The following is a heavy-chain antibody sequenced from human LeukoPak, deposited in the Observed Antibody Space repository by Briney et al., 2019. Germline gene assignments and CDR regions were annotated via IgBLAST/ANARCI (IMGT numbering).Heavy chain of an antibody. V-gene: IGHV1-69*13. CDR3: ARDGENYCSSTSCGWFDP. J-gene: IGHJ5*02. D-gene: IGHD2-2*01. CDR2: IIPILGTA. Sequence: SVKVSCKASGGTFSSYAISWVRQAPGQGLEWMGGIIPILGTANYAQKFQGRVTITADESTSTAYMELSSLRSEDTAVYYCARDGENYCSSTSCGWFDPWGQGTLVTVSS. CDR1: GGTFSSYA.